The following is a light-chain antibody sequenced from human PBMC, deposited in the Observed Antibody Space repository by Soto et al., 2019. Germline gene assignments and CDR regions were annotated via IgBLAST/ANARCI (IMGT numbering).Light chain of an antibody. CDR2: RNN. Sequence: QSVLTQPPSASGTPGQRVTISCSGSSSNIGSNTVNWYQQLPGTAPKLLIYRNNQPPPGVPDRFSGSKSGTSASLAISGLQSEDEADYYCAAWDDSLNGPVFGGGTKLTVL. J-gene: IGLJ2*01. V-gene: IGLV1-44*01. CDR3: AAWDDSLNGPV. CDR1: SSNIGSNT.